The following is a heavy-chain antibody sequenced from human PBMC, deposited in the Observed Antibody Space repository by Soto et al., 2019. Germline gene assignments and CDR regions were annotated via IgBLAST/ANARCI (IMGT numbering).Heavy chain of an antibody. D-gene: IGHD4-17*01. CDR3: AKDYDYGDSLPFDY. J-gene: IGHJ4*02. V-gene: IGHV3-23*01. CDR2: IIGNGDTA. CDR1: GFTFTNFG. Sequence: SGGSLRLSCAASGFTFTNFGMSWVRQAPGKGLEWLSAIIGNGDTAYYAASVKGRFTISRDNSKDTLYQQLNDLEAEDTAIYYCAKDYDYGDSLPFDYWGLGTLVTVSS.